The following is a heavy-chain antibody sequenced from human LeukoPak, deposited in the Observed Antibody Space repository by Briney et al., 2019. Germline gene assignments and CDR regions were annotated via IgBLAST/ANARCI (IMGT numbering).Heavy chain of an antibody. CDR1: SYSISSGYY. CDR2: IHHSGNT. CDR3: ARVPHGETIFGVVLYWFDP. Sequence: PSETLSLTCTVSSYSISSGYYWGWIRQPPGKGLEWIGSIHHSGNTYYNPSLKSRVIISIDTSKNQFSLNVRSVTAADTAVYYCARVPHGETIFGVVLYWFDPWGRGTLVTVYS. J-gene: IGHJ5*02. V-gene: IGHV4-38-2*02. D-gene: IGHD3-3*01.